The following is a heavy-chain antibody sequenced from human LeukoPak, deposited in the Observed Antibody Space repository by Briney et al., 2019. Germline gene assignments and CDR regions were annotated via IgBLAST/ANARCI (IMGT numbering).Heavy chain of an antibody. CDR2: ITGSGGST. J-gene: IGHJ4*02. CDR1: GFTFNNYA. CDR3: AKSKKRTSCYVGDY. Sequence: GGSLRLSCAAPGFTFNNYALSWVRQAPGKGLEWVSAITGSGGSTYYADSVKGRFTISRDNSKNTLYLQMNSLRAEDTAVYYCAKSKKRTSCYVGDYWGQGTLVTVSS. D-gene: IGHD2-2*01. V-gene: IGHV3-23*01.